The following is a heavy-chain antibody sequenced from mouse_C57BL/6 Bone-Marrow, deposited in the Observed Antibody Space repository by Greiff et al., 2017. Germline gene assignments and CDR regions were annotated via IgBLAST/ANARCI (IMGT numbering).Heavy chain of an antibody. CDR3: ARDYYGSSWFDY. CDR1: GYTFTSYW. Sequence: QVQLKQPGAELVKPGASVKMSCKASGYTFTSYWMTWVKQRPGQGLEWIGDIYPGSGSTNYNEKFKSKATLTVDTSSSTAYMQLSSLTSEDSAVYYCARDYYGSSWFDYWGQGTTLTVSS. J-gene: IGHJ2*01. D-gene: IGHD1-1*01. V-gene: IGHV1-55*01. CDR2: IYPGSGST.